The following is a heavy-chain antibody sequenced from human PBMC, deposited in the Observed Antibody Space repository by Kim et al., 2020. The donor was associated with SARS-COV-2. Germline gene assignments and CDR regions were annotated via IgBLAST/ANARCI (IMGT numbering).Heavy chain of an antibody. CDR1: GFTFSTYA. CDR2: ISNSGGST. V-gene: IGHV3-23*01. Sequence: GGSLRLSCAASGFTFSTYAMSWVRQAPGKGLEWVSTISNSGGSTFHTDSVMGRLTISRANYKNTLYLQMNSLQAEDTAIYYCAKGDCGSASCYTTDSW. D-gene: IGHD2-2*02. J-gene: IGHJ5*01. CDR3: AKGDCGSASCYTTDS.